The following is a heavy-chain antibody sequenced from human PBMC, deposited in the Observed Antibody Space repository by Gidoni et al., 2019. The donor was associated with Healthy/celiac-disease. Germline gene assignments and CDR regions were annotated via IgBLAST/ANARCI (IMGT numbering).Heavy chain of an antibody. CDR1: GGSISSYY. V-gene: IGHV4-4*07. D-gene: IGHD1-7*01. CDR2: IYTSGST. J-gene: IGHJ4*02. CDR3: ARASVRYNWNYEPDLYYFDY. Sequence: QVQLQESGPGLVKPSETLSLTCTVSGGSISSYYLSWIRQPAGKGLEWIGRIYTSGSTNYNPSLKSRVTMSVDTSKNQFSLKLSSVTAADTAVYYCARASVRYNWNYEPDLYYFDYWGQGTLVTVSS.